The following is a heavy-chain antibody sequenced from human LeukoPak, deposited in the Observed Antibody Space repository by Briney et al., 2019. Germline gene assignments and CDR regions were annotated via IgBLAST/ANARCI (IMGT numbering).Heavy chain of an antibody. V-gene: IGHV4-4*07. CDR1: GGSISSYY. D-gene: IGHD3-22*01. Sequence: SETLSLTCTVSGGSISSYYWSWIRQPAGKGLEWIGRIYTSGSTNYNPSLKSRVTISVDTSKNQFSLKLSSVTAADTAVYYCARVSGYYGENDAFDIWGQGTMVTVSS. CDR3: ARVSGYYGENDAFDI. CDR2: IYTSGST. J-gene: IGHJ3*02.